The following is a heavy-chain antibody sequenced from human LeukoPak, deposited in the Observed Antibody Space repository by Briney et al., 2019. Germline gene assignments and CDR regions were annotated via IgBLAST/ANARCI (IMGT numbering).Heavy chain of an antibody. CDR2: INHSGST. V-gene: IGHV4-34*01. J-gene: IGHJ5*02. Sequence: SETLSLTCAVYGGPFSGYYWSWIRQPPGKGLEWIGEINHSGSTNYNPSLKSRVTISVDTSKNQFSLNLSPGTAADTAVYYCARGYPAWFDPWGQGTLVTVSS. CDR3: ARGYPAWFDP. CDR1: GGPFSGYY.